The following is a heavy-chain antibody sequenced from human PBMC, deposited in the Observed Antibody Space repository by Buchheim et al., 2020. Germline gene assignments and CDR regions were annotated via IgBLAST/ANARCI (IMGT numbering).Heavy chain of an antibody. J-gene: IGHJ4*02. CDR1: GFALSSYS. CDR3: ARRYGDHEGSFEY. CDR2: ISTSSTTI. D-gene: IGHD4-17*01. V-gene: IGHV3-48*02. Sequence: EVQLVESGGGLVHPGGSLRLSCAASGFALSSYSMNWVRRAPGKGLEWISYISTSSTTIYYADSVKGRFTISRDNAKNSLYLQMNSLRDEDTAVYYCARRYGDHEGSFEYWGQGTL.